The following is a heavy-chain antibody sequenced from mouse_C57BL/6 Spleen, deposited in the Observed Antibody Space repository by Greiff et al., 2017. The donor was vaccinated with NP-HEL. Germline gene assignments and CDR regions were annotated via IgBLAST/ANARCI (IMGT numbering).Heavy chain of an antibody. J-gene: IGHJ1*03. CDR1: GYTFTSYW. D-gene: IGHD1-1*01. Sequence: QVQLQQPGAELVKPGASVKMSCKASGYTFTSYWITWVKQRPGQGLEWIGDIYPGSGSTNYNEKFKSKATLTVDTSSSTAYMQLSSLTSEESAVYYCARDYYGSSYGYFDVWGTGTTVTVSS. CDR2: IYPGSGST. CDR3: ARDYYGSSYGYFDV. V-gene: IGHV1-55*01.